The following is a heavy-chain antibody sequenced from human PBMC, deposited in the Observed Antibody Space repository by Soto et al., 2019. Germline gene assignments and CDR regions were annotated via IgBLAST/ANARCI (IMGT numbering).Heavy chain of an antibody. CDR1: GYTFTSYD. J-gene: IGHJ6*02. CDR3: TREISYSMDI. V-gene: IGHV1-8*01. Sequence: QVQLVQSGAEVKKPGASVKVSCKASGYTFTSYDINWVRQATGQGLEWMGWMNPNSGNTGYAQKFQGRVTMTRNTSISTAYMALSSLRAKDTAVYCSTREISYSMDIWGQGTTVTVSS. CDR2: MNPNSGNT.